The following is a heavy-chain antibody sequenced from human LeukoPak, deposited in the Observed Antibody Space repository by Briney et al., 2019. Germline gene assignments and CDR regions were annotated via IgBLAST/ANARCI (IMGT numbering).Heavy chain of an antibody. Sequence: SETLSLTCAVYGGSFSGYYWSWIRQPPGKGLEWIGEINHSGSTNYNPSLKSRVTISVDTSKNQFSLKLSSVTAADTAVYYCASSYDFWSGYYANWFDPWGQGTLVTVSP. V-gene: IGHV4-34*01. CDR1: GGSFSGYY. CDR2: INHSGST. D-gene: IGHD3-3*01. CDR3: ASSYDFWSGYYANWFDP. J-gene: IGHJ5*02.